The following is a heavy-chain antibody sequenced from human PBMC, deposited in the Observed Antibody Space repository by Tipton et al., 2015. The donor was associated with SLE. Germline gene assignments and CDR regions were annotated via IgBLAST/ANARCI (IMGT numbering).Heavy chain of an antibody. CDR1: GASISGSSW. Sequence: TLSLTCAVSGASISGSSWWSWIRQPPGKGLEWIGEIDHSGSTNYNPSLESRVTISIDKSRNQFSLKLNSVTAADTAVYYCAKDYNYDYPDYNWGQGTLVIVSS. CDR3: AKDYNYDYPDYN. D-gene: IGHD4-17*01. CDR2: IDHSGST. J-gene: IGHJ4*02. V-gene: IGHV4-4*02.